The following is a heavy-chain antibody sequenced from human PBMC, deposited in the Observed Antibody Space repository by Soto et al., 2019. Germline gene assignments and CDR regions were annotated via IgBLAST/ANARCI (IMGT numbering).Heavy chain of an antibody. CDR1: GYSFTSYW. Sequence: XESLKISCKCSGYSFTSYWIGLVLQMPGKGLEWMGIIYPGDSDTRYSPSFQGQVTISADKSISTAYLQWSSLKASDTAMYYCARRGLGNQQSYYYYYGMDVWGQGTTVTVSS. V-gene: IGHV5-51*01. CDR3: ARRGLGNQQSYYYYYGMDV. D-gene: IGHD6-13*01. J-gene: IGHJ6*02. CDR2: IYPGDSDT.